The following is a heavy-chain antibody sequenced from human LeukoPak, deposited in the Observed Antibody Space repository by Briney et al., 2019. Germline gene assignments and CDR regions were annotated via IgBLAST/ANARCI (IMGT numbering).Heavy chain of an antibody. J-gene: IGHJ3*02. D-gene: IGHD5-18*01. CDR1: GFTFSDYN. CDR2: ISRSGSTK. Sequence: GGSLRLSCAASGFTFSDYNMRWIRQAPGKGLAWVSSISRSGSTKYYADSVKGRFTISRDNAKNSLFLQMNSLRAEDTAVYYCAKSYEDSAFDIWGQGTMVTVSS. CDR3: AKSYEDSAFDI. V-gene: IGHV3-11*01.